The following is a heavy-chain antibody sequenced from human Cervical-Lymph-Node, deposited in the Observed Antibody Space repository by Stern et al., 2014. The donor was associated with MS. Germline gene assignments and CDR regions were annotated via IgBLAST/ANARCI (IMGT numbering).Heavy chain of an antibody. CDR2: IYAGSIT. V-gene: IGHV3-66*01. D-gene: IGHD6-6*01. J-gene: IGHJ5*02. CDR3: TREMAARRFDP. Sequence: MQLVQSGGGLAQPGGSLRLSCTASGLRVSANYMTWVRQAPGKGLEWVSIIYAGSITHHADSAKGRFTPSSDNYEHILYLQMNSLRVEDTAVYYCTREMAARRFDPWGQGTLVIVSS. CDR1: GLRVSANY.